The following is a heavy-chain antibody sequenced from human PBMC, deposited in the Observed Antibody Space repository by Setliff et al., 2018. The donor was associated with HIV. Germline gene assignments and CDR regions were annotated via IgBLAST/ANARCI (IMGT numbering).Heavy chain of an antibody. CDR1: GGSISSGNW. CDR3: ASTTYYYDSSGYNSWPLFDY. CDR2: IYHSGIT. D-gene: IGHD3-22*01. J-gene: IGHJ4*02. Sequence: SETLSLTCAVSGGSISSGNWWSWVRQPPGKRLEWIGEIYHSGITNYTPSLKSRVTISVDKFKNQFSLKLSSVTAADTAVYYCASTTYYYDSSGYNSWPLFDYWGQGTLVTVSS. V-gene: IGHV4-4*02.